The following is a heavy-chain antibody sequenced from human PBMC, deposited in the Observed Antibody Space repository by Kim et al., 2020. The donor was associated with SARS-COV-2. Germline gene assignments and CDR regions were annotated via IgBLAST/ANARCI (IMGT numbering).Heavy chain of an antibody. CDR1: GFTFSSYE. V-gene: IGHV3-48*03. CDR3: ARDSGYCSGGSCYPRQSYGMDV. Sequence: GGSLRLSCAASGFTFSSYEMNWVRQAPGKGLEWVSYISSSGSTIYYADSVKGRFTISRDNAKNSLYLQMNSLRAEDTAVYYCARDSGYCSGGSCYPRQSYGMDVWGQGTTVTVSS. CDR2: ISSSGSTI. D-gene: IGHD2-15*01. J-gene: IGHJ6*02.